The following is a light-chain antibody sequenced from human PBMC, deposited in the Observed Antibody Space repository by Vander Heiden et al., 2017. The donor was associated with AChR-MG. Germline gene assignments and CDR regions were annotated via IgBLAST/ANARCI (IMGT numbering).Light chain of an antibody. Sequence: DIQMTQSPSALSASVGDRVSITCRASQSISTWLAWYQQKPGKAPNLLIYRASALESGVPSRFSGSGSGTEFTLTISSLQPDDFATYYCQQYYNYVTFGGGTKVEI. CDR2: RAS. J-gene: IGKJ4*01. CDR1: QSISTW. V-gene: IGKV1-5*03. CDR3: QQYYNYVT.